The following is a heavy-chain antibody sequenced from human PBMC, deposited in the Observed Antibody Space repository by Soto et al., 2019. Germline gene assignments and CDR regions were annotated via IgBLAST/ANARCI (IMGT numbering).Heavy chain of an antibody. J-gene: IGHJ6*03. V-gene: IGHV4-34*01. CDR1: GGSFSGYY. D-gene: IGHD3-10*01. CDR3: ASLGFKNGSGRGPYYYYYMDV. Sequence: SETLSLTCAVYGGSFSGYYWSWIRQPPGKGLEWIGEINHSGSTNYNPSLKSRVTISVDTSKNQFSLKLSSVTAADTAVYYCASLGFKNGSGRGPYYYYYMDVWGKGTTVTVSS. CDR2: INHSGST.